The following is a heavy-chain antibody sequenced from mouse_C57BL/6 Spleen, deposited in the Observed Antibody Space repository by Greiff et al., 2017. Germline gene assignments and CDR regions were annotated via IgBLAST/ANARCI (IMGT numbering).Heavy chain of an antibody. Sequence: QVQLQQPGAELVRPGSSVKLSCKASGYTFTSYWMHWVKQRPIQGLEWIGNIDPSDSETHYNQKFKDKATLTVDKSSSTAYMHLSSLTSEDSAVYYCARSGGYLGRTDFDYWGQGTTLTVSS. CDR1: GYTFTSYW. V-gene: IGHV1-52*01. CDR2: IDPSDSET. CDR3: ARSGGYLGRTDFDY. J-gene: IGHJ2*01. D-gene: IGHD4-1*01.